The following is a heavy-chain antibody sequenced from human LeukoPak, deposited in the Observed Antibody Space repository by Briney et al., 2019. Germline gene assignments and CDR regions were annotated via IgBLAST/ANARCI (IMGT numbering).Heavy chain of an antibody. Sequence: PGGSLRLSCAACGFTFSSYWMSWVRQAPGKGLEWVANIKQDGSEKYYVDSVKGRFTISRDNAKNSLYLQMNSLRAEDTAVYYCAQGVGATPWGQGTLVTVSS. D-gene: IGHD1-26*01. J-gene: IGHJ5*02. CDR1: GFTFSSYW. CDR3: AQGVGATP. V-gene: IGHV3-7*01. CDR2: IKQDGSEK.